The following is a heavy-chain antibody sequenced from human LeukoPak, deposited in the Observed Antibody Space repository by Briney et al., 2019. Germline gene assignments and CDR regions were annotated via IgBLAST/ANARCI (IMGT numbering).Heavy chain of an antibody. CDR3: AKGITDYDIHEY. CDR2: ISGSGGST. Sequence: PGGSLRLSCSASGFTFSTYWMNWVRQAPGKGLEWVSDISGSGGSTYYADSVKGRFTISRDNSKNTLYLQMNSLRAEDTAVYYCAKGITDYDIHEYWGQGTLVTVSS. CDR1: GFTFSTYW. D-gene: IGHD3-22*01. J-gene: IGHJ4*02. V-gene: IGHV3-23*01.